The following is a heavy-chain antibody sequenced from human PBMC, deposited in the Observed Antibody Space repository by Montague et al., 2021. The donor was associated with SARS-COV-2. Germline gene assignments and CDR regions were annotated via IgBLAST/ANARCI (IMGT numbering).Heavy chain of an antibody. CDR3: AAHRITGWAFDY. J-gene: IGHJ4*02. Sequence: TLSLTCTVSGGYINYYYWTWIRQPPGRALEWLALIYWDDDKRYSPSLKSRLTITKDTSKNQVVLTMTNMDPVDTATYYCAAHRITGWAFDYWGQGTLVTVSS. V-gene: IGHV2-5*08. D-gene: IGHD1-20*01. CDR2: IYWDDDK. CDR1: GGYINYYYW.